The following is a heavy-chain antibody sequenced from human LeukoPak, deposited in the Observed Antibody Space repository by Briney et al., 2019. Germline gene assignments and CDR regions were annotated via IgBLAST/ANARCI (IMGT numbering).Heavy chain of an antibody. Sequence: GGSLRLSCGVSVLTFSSCGMHWVRRAPGKGLEWVAFIRYDGSNKYYADSVKGRFTISRDNSKNTLYLQMNSLRAEDTAVYYCAKLSIPSSSVWYFDNWGQGTLVTVSS. V-gene: IGHV3-30*02. J-gene: IGHJ4*02. CDR3: AKLSIPSSSVWYFDN. D-gene: IGHD6-6*01. CDR1: VLTFSSCG. CDR2: IRYDGSNK.